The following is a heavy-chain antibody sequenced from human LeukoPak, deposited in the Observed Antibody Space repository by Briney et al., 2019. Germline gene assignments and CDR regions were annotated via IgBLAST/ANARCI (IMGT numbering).Heavy chain of an antibody. D-gene: IGHD6-19*01. J-gene: IGHJ3*02. CDR2: ISGIGDST. Sequence: GGSLRLSCAASGFTFSTYAMNWVRQAPGKGLNWVSGISGIGDSTFYADSVKGRFTISRDNSKKTLYLEMNSLRADDPAVYYCAKDARWLAPGTFDIWGQGTVVTVS. CDR3: AKDARWLAPGTFDI. CDR1: GFTFSTYA. V-gene: IGHV3-23*01.